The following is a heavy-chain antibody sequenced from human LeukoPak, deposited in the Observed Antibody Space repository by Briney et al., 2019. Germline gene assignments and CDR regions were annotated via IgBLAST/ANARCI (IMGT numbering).Heavy chain of an antibody. V-gene: IGHV4-34*01. CDR3: SLRQEITDY. D-gene: IGHD3-16*01. Sequence: PSETLSLTCAVYGGSLSDYYWGWLRQPPGKGLEWIGDINYNGRSTYNPSLKSRVALSVDTSKNQFTLNLSSVTAADTAVYYCSLRQEITDYWGQGTLVTVSS. J-gene: IGHJ4*02. CDR2: INYNGRS. CDR1: GGSLSDYY.